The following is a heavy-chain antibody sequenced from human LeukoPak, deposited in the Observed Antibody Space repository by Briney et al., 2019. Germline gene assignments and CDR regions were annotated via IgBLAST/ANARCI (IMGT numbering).Heavy chain of an antibody. CDR2: INWNGGST. J-gene: IGHJ4*02. CDR3: ASGGIYYGAAFDF. D-gene: IGHD1-26*01. V-gene: IGHV3-20*03. CDR1: GFTFDDYG. Sequence: GGSLRLSSAASGFTFDDYGMSWVRRAPGKGLEWVSGINWNGGSTGYADSVKGRFTISRDNAKNSLYLQMNSLRAEDTALYYCASGGIYYGAAFDFWGQGTLVTVSS.